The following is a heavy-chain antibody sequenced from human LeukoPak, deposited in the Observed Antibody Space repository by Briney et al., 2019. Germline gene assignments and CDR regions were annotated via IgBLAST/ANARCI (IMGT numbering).Heavy chain of an antibody. CDR3: TRAFEYGWFDP. CDR1: GYTFSDYF. Sequence: ASVKVSCKATGYTFSDYFMHWVRQARGQGLEWMGWINPKTGGTTYAQKFQGRVTMTRDMSITTAYMDLGRLRSDDTAVYYCTRAFEYGWFDPWGQGTLVIVSS. CDR2: INPKTGGT. D-gene: IGHD4-17*01. J-gene: IGHJ5*02. V-gene: IGHV1-2*02.